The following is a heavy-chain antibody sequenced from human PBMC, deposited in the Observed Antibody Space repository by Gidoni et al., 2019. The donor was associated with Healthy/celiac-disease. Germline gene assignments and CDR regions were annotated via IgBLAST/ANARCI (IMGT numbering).Heavy chain of an antibody. CDR1: GGSISSSSYY. CDR3: ARQPRITMIVGKRGWFDP. CDR2: IYYSGST. Sequence: QLQLQESGPGLVKPSETLSLTCTVSGGSISSSSYYWGWIRQPPGKGLEWIGSIYYSGSTYYTPSLKSRVTISVDTSKNQFSLKLSSVTAADTAVYYCARQPRITMIVGKRGWFDPWGQGTLVTVSS. D-gene: IGHD3-22*01. J-gene: IGHJ5*02. V-gene: IGHV4-39*01.